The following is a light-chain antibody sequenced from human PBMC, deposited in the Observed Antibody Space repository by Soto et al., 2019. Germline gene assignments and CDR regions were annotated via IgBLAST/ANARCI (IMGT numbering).Light chain of an antibody. V-gene: IGLV2-23*01. CDR2: EGT. Sequence: QSALTQPASVSGSPGQSITISCTGTSSAVGSYNLFSWYQQHPGKAPKLMIYEGTNRPSGVSNPFSGSKAGNTASLTISGLQAEDEAHYYCSSYAGRVVFGGGTKLTVL. CDR3: SSYAGRVV. CDR1: SSAVGSYNL. J-gene: IGLJ2*01.